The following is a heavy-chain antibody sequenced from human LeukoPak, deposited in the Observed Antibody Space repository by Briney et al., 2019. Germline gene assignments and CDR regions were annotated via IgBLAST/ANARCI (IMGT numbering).Heavy chain of an antibody. V-gene: IGHV1-2*02. Sequence: GASVKVSCKASGYTFTGYYMHWVRQAPGQGLEWMGWINPNSGGTNYAQKFQGRVTMTRDTSISTAYMGLSRLRSDDTAVYYCARLSDPEDDYGGQIDYWGQGTLVTVSS. J-gene: IGHJ4*02. CDR2: INPNSGGT. CDR3: ARLSDPEDDYGGQIDY. CDR1: GYTFTGYY. D-gene: IGHD4-23*01.